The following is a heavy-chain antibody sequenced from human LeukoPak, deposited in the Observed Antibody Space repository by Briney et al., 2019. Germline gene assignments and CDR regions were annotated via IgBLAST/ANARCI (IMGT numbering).Heavy chain of an antibody. D-gene: IGHD1-26*01. CDR3: AKTLSGPTDFFDY. V-gene: IGHV3-23*01. Sequence: PGGSLRLSCAASGFTFSNYAMSWVRQSPGKGLEWVSVISGNGGGTYNADSVKGRFSISRDNSKNTLSLQMNSLRAEDTAVYYCAKTLSGPTDFFDYWGQGTLVTVSS. CDR1: GFTFSNYA. J-gene: IGHJ4*02. CDR2: ISGNGGGT.